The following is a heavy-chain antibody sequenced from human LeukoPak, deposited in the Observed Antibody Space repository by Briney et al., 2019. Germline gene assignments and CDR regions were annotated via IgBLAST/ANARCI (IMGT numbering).Heavy chain of an antibody. V-gene: IGHV4-34*01. J-gene: IGHJ5*02. Sequence: SETLSLTCAVYGGSFSDYYWSWIRQSPGKGLEWIGEINHSGTTHYNPSLKSRVTISVDTSKNQFSLKLRSVTAADTAVYYCARKEGGQLVNTRRWFDPWGQGTLVTVSS. CDR1: GGSFSDYY. D-gene: IGHD6-13*01. CDR3: ARKEGGQLVNTRRWFDP. CDR2: INHSGTT.